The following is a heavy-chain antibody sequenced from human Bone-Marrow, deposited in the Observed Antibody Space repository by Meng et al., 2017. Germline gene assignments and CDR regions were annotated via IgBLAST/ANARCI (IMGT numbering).Heavy chain of an antibody. CDR1: GYSFTSYW. J-gene: IGHJ6*02. V-gene: IGHV5-51*01. Sequence: GESLKISCKGSGYSFTSYWTGWVRQMPGKGLEWMGIIYPGDSDTRYSPSFQGQVTISADKSISTAYLQWSSLKASDTARYYCARQFDILTGYYVPTKHYGMDVWGQGTTVTVSS. CDR3: ARQFDILTGYYVPTKHYGMDV. D-gene: IGHD3-9*01. CDR2: IYPGDSDT.